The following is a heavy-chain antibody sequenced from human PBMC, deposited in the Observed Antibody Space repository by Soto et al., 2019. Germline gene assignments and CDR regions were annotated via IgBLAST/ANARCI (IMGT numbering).Heavy chain of an antibody. Sequence: QVQLQESGPGLVKPSQTLSLTCTVSGGSISSGGYYWSWIRQHPGKGLEWIGYIYYSGSTYYNPSLKGRSTISVDTSKNQLSLNLSSVTAADTAVHYCARVTGTDDIVVVPAAIGHWVEPCRQVTLVTV. V-gene: IGHV4-31*03. J-gene: IGHJ5*02. CDR1: GGSISSGGYY. D-gene: IGHD2-2*02. CDR3: ARVTGTDDIVVVPAAIGHWVEP. CDR2: IYYSGST.